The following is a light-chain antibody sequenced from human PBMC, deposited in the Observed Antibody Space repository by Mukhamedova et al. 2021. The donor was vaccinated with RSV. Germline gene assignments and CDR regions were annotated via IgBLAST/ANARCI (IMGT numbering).Light chain of an antibody. J-gene: IGLJ3*02. CDR1: SSDVGGYNS. Sequence: GTISCTGTSSDVGGYNSVSWYQQLPGTAPKLLIYSNNHRPSGVPDRFSGSKSGTSASLAISGLQSEYEADYSCAARDDSQNGYWV. CDR3: AARDDSQNGYWV. V-gene: IGLV1-44*01. CDR2: SNN.